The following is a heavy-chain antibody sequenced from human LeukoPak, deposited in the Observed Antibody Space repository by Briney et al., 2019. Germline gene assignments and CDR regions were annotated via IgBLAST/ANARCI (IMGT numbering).Heavy chain of an antibody. Sequence: GGPLTLFCVASGFHFNSYWMSWVRRARGKGLVWVAYINQDGSQTLCVVCEEGLFLVSRENTKNSVYPNENTQSREDTAVYYCARDFTMVTIYHWGQGTLVTVAS. J-gene: IGHJ5*02. CDR1: GFHFNSYW. CDR3: ARDFTMVTIYH. CDR2: INQDGSQT. V-gene: IGHV3-7*01. D-gene: IGHD4-23*01.